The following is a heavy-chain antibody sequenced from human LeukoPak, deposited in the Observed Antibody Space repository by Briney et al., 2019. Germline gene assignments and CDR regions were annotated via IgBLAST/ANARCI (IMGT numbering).Heavy chain of an antibody. CDR2: INHSGST. CDR1: GGSFSGYY. V-gene: IGHV4-34*01. Sequence: SETLSLTCAVYGGSFSGYYWSWIRQPPGKGLEWIGEINHSGSTNYNPSLKSRVTISVDTSKNQFSLKLSSVTAADTAVYYCARGRDWNCLGDWFDPWGQGTLVTVSS. CDR3: ARGRDWNCLGDWFDP. J-gene: IGHJ5*02. D-gene: IGHD1-7*01.